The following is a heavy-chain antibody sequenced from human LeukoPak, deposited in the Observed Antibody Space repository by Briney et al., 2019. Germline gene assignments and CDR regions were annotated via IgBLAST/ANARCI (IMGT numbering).Heavy chain of an antibody. J-gene: IGHJ4*02. CDR1: GGSFSGYY. CDR2: INHSGST. CDR3: ARRSYNSPFRY. Sequence: PSEALSLTCAVYGGSFSGYYWSWIRQPPGKGLEWIGEINHSGSTNYNPSLKSRVTISVDTSKNHFSLNLRSVTAADTAVYYCARRSYNSPFRYWGQGTPVTVSS. D-gene: IGHD5-24*01. V-gene: IGHV4-34*01.